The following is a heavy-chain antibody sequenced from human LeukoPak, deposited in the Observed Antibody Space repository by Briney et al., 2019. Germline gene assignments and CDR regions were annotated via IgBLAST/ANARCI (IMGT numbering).Heavy chain of an antibody. D-gene: IGHD1-26*01. V-gene: IGHV4-61*02. CDR2: IYTSGGT. Sequence: PSQTLSLTCTVSGGSISSSNYYWSWIRQPAGKGLEYIGRIYTSGGTNYNPSLKSRVTISVDTSKNQFSLKLNSVTAADTAVYYCARELGSYLVFDYWGQGTLVTVSS. CDR1: GGSISSSNYY. J-gene: IGHJ4*02. CDR3: ARELGSYLVFDY.